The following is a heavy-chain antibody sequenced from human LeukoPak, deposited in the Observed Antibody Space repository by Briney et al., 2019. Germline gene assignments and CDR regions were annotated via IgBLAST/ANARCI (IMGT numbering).Heavy chain of an antibody. CDR2: IRNSSSYI. CDR1: GFTFSTYS. J-gene: IGHJ6*03. D-gene: IGHD6-13*01. CDR3: ARAAIAAARIYYYMDV. V-gene: IGHV3-21*01. Sequence: PGGFLRLSCAASGFTFSTYSMNWVRQAPGRGVEGVSFIRNSSSYIHNAESVKGRFTISRDNSENSLYLPMNSLRAEDTAVYYCARAAIAAARIYYYMDVWGKGTTVTVSS.